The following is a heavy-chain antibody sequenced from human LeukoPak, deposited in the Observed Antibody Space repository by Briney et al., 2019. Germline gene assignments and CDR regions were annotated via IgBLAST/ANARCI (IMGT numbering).Heavy chain of an antibody. CDR2: IYHSGST. J-gene: IGHJ3*02. D-gene: IGHD5-24*01. CDR1: GGSFSGYY. Sequence: SETLSLTCAVYGGSFSGYYWSWIRQPPGKGLEWIGYIYHSGSTYYNPSLKSRVTISVDRSKNQFSLKLSSVTAADTAVYYCARVREAFDIWGQGTMVTVSS. V-gene: IGHV4-30-2*01. CDR3: ARVREAFDI.